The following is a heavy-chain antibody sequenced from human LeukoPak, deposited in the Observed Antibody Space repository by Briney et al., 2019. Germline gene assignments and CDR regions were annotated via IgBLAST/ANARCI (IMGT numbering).Heavy chain of an antibody. J-gene: IGHJ4*02. CDR1: GFTLSSYN. CDR3: ARDKSAYDSSGYV. D-gene: IGHD3-22*01. CDR2: ISSSGNYI. Sequence: GGSLRLSCAASGFTLSSYNLNWVRQAPGKGLEWVSSISSSGNYIYYADSVRGRFTISRDNAENSLYLQMNSLRAEDTAVYYCARDKSAYDSSGYVWGQGTLVTVSS. V-gene: IGHV3-21*01.